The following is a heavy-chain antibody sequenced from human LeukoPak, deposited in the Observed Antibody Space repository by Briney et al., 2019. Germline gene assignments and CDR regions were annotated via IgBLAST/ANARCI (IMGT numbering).Heavy chain of an antibody. Sequence: GRSLRLSCAASGFTFSSYAMHWVRQAPGKGLEWVAVISYDGSNKYYADSVKGRFTISRDNSKNTLYLQMNSLRAEDTAVYYCARANGDPYYFVYWGQGTLVTVSS. CDR3: ARANGDPYYFVY. V-gene: IGHV3-30*04. CDR2: ISYDGSNK. CDR1: GFTFSSYA. J-gene: IGHJ4*02. D-gene: IGHD4-17*01.